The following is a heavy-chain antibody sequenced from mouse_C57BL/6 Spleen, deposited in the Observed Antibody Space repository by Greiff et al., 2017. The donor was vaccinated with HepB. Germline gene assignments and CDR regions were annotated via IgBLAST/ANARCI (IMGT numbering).Heavy chain of an antibody. V-gene: IGHV1-69*01. CDR2: IDPSDSYT. Sequence: QVQLQQPGAELVMPGASVKLSCKASGYTFTSYWMHWVKQRPGQGLEWIGEIDPSDSYTNYNQKFKGKSTLTVDKSSSTAYMQLSSLTSEDSAVYYSARRDYGSSSGAMDYWGQGTSVTVSS. CDR1: GYTFTSYW. CDR3: ARRDYGSSSGAMDY. D-gene: IGHD1-1*01. J-gene: IGHJ4*01.